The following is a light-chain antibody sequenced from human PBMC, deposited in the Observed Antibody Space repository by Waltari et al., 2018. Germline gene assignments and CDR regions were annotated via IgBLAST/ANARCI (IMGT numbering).Light chain of an antibody. J-gene: IGKJ2*01. V-gene: IGKV1-39*01. CDR3: QQSFNVPYT. CDR2: AAS. CDR1: RRVSTN. Sequence: DIQMTQSPSSLSASVGDRVTITCRASRRVSTNLNWYQQKPGKSPRLLIYAASSLQGGVPPRFSGSGSGTDFTLTISSLQPEDFATYSCQQSFNVPYTFGQGTKLEL.